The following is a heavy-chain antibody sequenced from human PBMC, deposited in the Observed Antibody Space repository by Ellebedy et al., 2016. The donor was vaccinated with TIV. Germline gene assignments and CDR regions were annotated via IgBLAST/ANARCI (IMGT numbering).Heavy chain of an antibody. J-gene: IGHJ4*02. CDR1: GFTFAPYA. D-gene: IGHD3-10*01. Sequence: GESLKISCAASGFTFAPYAMNWVRQAPGRGLEWISYISGSSLTIYYADSVNGRFSISRDNAKNSLSLQMNSLRVEDTAVYYYARRALWFGELLHFEYWGLGSLVTVSS. CDR2: ISGSSLTI. CDR3: ARRALWFGELLHFEY. V-gene: IGHV3-48*04.